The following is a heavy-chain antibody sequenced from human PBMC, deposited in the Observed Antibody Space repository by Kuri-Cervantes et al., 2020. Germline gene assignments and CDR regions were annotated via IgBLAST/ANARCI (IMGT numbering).Heavy chain of an antibody. V-gene: IGHV3-30*14. CDR1: GFTFSYYA. Sequence: GESLKISCAASGFTFSYYAMHWVRQAPGKGLEWVAVISYDGSNKYYADSVKGRFTVSRDTSTNTLYLQMNSLRVEDTAVYYCSRDQAGASFYWGQGTLVTVSS. D-gene: IGHD1-26*01. CDR2: ISYDGSNK. CDR3: SRDQAGASFY. J-gene: IGHJ4*02.